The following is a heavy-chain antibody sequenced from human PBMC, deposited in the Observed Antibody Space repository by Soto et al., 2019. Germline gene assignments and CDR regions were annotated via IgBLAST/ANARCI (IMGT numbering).Heavy chain of an antibody. CDR1: GGSISSGGYS. V-gene: IGHV4-30-2*01. Sequence: SETLSLTCAVSGGSISSGGYSWSWIRQPPGRGLEWIGYIYHSGSTYYNPSLKSRVTISVDTSKNQFSLKLNSVTAADTAVYYCARDLWGYCGADCYPLDVWGQGTTVTVSS. D-gene: IGHD2-21*02. CDR3: ARDLWGYCGADCYPLDV. J-gene: IGHJ6*02. CDR2: IYHSGST.